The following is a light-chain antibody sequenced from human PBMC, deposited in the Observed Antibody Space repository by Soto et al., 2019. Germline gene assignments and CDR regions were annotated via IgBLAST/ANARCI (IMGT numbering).Light chain of an antibody. J-gene: IGLJ1*01. CDR3: AAWDDGLSGYV. CDR2: YND. CDR1: SSNIGSNY. V-gene: IGLV1-47*01. Sequence: QAVVTQPPSVSGTPGQRVTISCSGGSSNIGSNYVYWYQQFPGRAPKLLMYYNDQRPSGVPDRFSGSKSGTSASLAISGLRSEDEADYYCAAWDDGLSGYVFRTGTKLTVL.